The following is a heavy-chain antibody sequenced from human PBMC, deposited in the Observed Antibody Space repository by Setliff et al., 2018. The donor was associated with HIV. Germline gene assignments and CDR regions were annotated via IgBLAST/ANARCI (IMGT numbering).Heavy chain of an antibody. CDR3: ASSPSWGTYRYGLDY. CDR1: GFTFDDYA. CDR2: INWNSGTL. D-gene: IGHD3-16*02. J-gene: IGHJ4*02. V-gene: IGHV3-9*01. Sequence: SLRLSCAASGFTFDDYAMHWVRQAPGKGLEWVSGINWNSGTLGYVDSVKGRFTISRDNAKNSLYLQMNSLRDEDAAVYYCASSPSWGTYRYGLDYWGQGTLVTVSS.